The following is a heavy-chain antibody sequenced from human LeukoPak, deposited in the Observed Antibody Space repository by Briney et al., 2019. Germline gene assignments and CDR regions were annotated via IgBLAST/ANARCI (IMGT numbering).Heavy chain of an antibody. V-gene: IGHV1-2*02. Sequence: VASVKVSCKASGYTFTGYYMHWVRQAPGQGLEWMGWINPNSGGTNYAQKFQGRVTMTRDTSISTAYMELSRLRSDDTAVYYCAREGVDGSSWPNYYYYYYMDVWGKGTTVTISS. D-gene: IGHD6-13*01. CDR2: INPNSGGT. CDR3: AREGVDGSSWPNYYYYYYMDV. J-gene: IGHJ6*03. CDR1: GYTFTGYY.